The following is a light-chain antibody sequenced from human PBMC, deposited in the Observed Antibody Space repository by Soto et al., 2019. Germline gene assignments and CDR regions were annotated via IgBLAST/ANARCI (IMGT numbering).Light chain of an antibody. V-gene: IGKV1-27*01. J-gene: IGKJ1*01. CDR2: GAS. Sequence: DIQMTQSPSSLSASVGARVTITCRTSQGINNYVAWYQQKPGKVTKLLISGASSLQSGVPSRFSGSGSGTDVTLTISNLQPEDVESYYCQKYDRVPGSFGQGTKVEIK. CDR1: QGINNY. CDR3: QKYDRVPGS.